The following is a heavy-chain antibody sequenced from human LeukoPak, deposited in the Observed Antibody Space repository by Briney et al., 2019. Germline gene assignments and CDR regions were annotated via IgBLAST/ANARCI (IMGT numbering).Heavy chain of an antibody. J-gene: IGHJ4*02. D-gene: IGHD6-6*01. V-gene: IGHV4-30-2*01. CDR1: GGSISSGGYY. Sequence: SQTLSLTCTVSGGSISSGGYYWSWIRQPPGKGLEWIGYIYHSGSTYYNPSLKSRVTISVDRSKNQFSLKLSSVTAADTAVYYCARVKGSSSYYYFDYWGQGTLVTVSS. CDR2: IYHSGST. CDR3: ARVKGSSSYYYFDY.